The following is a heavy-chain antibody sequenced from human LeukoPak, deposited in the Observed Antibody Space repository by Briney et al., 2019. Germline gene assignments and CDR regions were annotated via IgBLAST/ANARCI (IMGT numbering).Heavy chain of an antibody. V-gene: IGHV3-74*01. Sequence: GGSLRLSCAASGFSFSSYWMHWVRQAPGKGLVWVSHINTDGSSTAYADSVKGRFTISRDNAKNSLYLQMNSLRAEDTAVYYCARDCSGGSCYSGWGYYYGMDVWGQGTTVTVSS. CDR1: GFSFSSYW. D-gene: IGHD2-15*01. J-gene: IGHJ6*02. CDR2: INTDGSST. CDR3: ARDCSGGSCYSGWGYYYGMDV.